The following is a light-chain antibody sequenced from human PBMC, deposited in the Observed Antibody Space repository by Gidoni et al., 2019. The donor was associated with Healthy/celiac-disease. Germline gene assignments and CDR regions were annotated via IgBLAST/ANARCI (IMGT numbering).Light chain of an antibody. V-gene: IGKV3-11*01. Sequence: EIVLTQSPATLSLSPGERATLSCRASQSVSSYLAWYQQKPGQAPRLLIYDASNRATGIPARFSGSGSGTDFTLTISSLEHEDFEVYYCQQRSIFGQGTKLEIK. J-gene: IGKJ2*01. CDR2: DAS. CDR3: QQRSI. CDR1: QSVSSY.